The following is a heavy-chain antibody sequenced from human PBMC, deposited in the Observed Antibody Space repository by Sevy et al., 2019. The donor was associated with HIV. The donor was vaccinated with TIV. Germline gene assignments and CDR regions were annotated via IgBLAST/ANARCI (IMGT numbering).Heavy chain of an antibody. CDR2: IKQDGSEK. D-gene: IGHD4-17*01. Sequence: GGSLRLSCAASGFTFSSYWMSWVHQAPGKGLEWVANIKQDGSEKYYVDSVKGRFTISRDNAKNSLYLQMNSLRAEDTAVYYCARAGYGDYVKNVGGFDYWGQGTLVTVSS. J-gene: IGHJ4*02. V-gene: IGHV3-7*01. CDR3: ARAGYGDYVKNVGGFDY. CDR1: GFTFSSYW.